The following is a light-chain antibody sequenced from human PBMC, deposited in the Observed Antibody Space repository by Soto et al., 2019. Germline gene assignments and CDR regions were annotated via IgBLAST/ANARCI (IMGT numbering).Light chain of an antibody. CDR3: QSYDSRLSGWV. J-gene: IGLJ3*02. CDR2: GNS. V-gene: IGLV1-40*01. Sequence: QSVLTQPPSVSGAPGQRVTISCTGSSSNIGAGYDVHWYQQLPGTAPKLLLYGNSNRPSGVPDRFSGSKSGTSASLAITGLQAEDEAEYYCQSYDSRLSGWVFGVGTTLTVL. CDR1: SSNIGAGYD.